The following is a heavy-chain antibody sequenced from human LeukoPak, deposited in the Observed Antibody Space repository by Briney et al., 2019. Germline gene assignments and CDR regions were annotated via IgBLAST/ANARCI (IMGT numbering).Heavy chain of an antibody. CDR1: GGSISGYY. CDR2: IYYSGRT. V-gene: IGHV4-59*01. D-gene: IGHD2-15*01. CDR3: ARIYCSGGSCYSFFDY. Sequence: PSETLSLTCTVSGGSISGYYWSWIRQPPGKGLEWIGYIYYSGRTNYNPSLKSRVTISLDTSKNQFSLKLSSVTAADTAVYYCARIYCSGGSCYSFFDYWGQGTLVTVSS. J-gene: IGHJ4*02.